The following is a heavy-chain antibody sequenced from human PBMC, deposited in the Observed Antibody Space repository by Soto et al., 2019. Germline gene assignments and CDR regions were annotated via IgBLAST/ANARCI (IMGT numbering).Heavy chain of an antibody. CDR1: GGTFSSYA. D-gene: IGHD3-22*01. V-gene: IGHV1-69*01. J-gene: IGHJ4*02. CDR3: ARDQVQYYDSSGYYYVAPDFDF. CDR2: IIPIFGTA. Sequence: QVQLVQSGAEVKKPGSSVKVSCKASGGTFSSYAISWVRQAPGQGLEWMGGIIPIFGTANYAQKFQGRVTITADESTSTAYMELSSLRSEDTAVYYCARDQVQYYDSSGYYYVAPDFDFWGQGALVTVSS.